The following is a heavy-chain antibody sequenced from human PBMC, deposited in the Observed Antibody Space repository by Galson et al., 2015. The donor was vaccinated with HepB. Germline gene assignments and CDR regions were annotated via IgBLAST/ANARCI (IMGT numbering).Heavy chain of an antibody. CDR1: GLTFSSYG. CDR3: ARDSLRRGGFDY. V-gene: IGHV3-33*01. Sequence: SLRLSCAASGLTFSSYGMHWVRQAPGKGLEWVAVIWYDGSNKYYADSVKGRFTISRDNSKNTLYLQMNSLRAEDTAVYYCARDSLRRGGFDYWGQGTLVTVSS. J-gene: IGHJ4*02. CDR2: IWYDGSNK. D-gene: IGHD3-16*01.